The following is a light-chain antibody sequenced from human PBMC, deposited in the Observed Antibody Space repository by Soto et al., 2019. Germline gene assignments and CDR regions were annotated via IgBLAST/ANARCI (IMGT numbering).Light chain of an antibody. CDR1: SSDVGAYTL. V-gene: IGLV2-14*02. J-gene: IGLJ1*01. Sequence: QSALTQPASVSGSPGQSITISCTGTSSDVGAYTLVSWYQQYPGKAPRLIIYEVSNRPSGVSNRFSGSKSGNTASLTISGLQAEDEADYYCSSYTSSSTLDVFGTGTKVTVL. CDR2: EVS. CDR3: SSYTSSSTLDV.